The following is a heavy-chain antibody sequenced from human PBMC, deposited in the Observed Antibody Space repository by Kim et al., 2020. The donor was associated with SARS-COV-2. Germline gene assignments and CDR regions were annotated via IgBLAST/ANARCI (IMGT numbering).Heavy chain of an antibody. D-gene: IGHD3-22*01. CDR1: GFTFSNAW. J-gene: IGHJ4*02. CDR2: IKSKTDGGTT. Sequence: GGSLRLSCAASGFTFSNAWMSWVRQAPGKGLEWVGRIKSKTDGGTTDYAAPVKGRFTISRDDSKNTLYLQMNSLKTEDTAVYYCTTRYDSSGYYRSNSVTFDYWGQGTLVTVSS. V-gene: IGHV3-15*01. CDR3: TTRYDSSGYYRSNSVTFDY.